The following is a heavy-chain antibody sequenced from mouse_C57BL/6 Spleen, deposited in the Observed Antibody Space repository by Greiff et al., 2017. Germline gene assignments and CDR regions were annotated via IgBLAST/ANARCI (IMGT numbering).Heavy chain of an antibody. V-gene: IGHV5-17*01. CDR1: GFTFSDYG. J-gene: IGHJ1*03. CDR3: ACYYYGSSYKHWYFDV. CDR2: ISSGSSTI. Sequence: EVKLMESGGGLVKPGGSLKLSCAASGFTFSDYGMHWVRQAPEKGLEWVAYISSGSSTIYYADTVKGRFTISRDNAKNTLFLQMTSLRSEDTAMYYCACYYYGSSYKHWYFDVWGTGTTVTVSS. D-gene: IGHD1-1*01.